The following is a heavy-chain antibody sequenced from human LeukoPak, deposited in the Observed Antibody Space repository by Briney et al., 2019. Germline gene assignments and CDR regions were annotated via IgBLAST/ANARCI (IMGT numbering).Heavy chain of an antibody. D-gene: IGHD2-2*01. Sequence: PGGSLRLSCAASGFTFSIYAMNWVRQAPGKGLEWVSGISDSGRNTYYSDSVKGRLTISRDNSESTVYLQMNSLTAEDTAQYYCATGCVGSPNCQTTGYDHWGQGTLVTVSS. V-gene: IGHV3-23*01. J-gene: IGHJ4*02. CDR2: ISDSGRNT. CDR3: ATGCVGSPNCQTTGYDH. CDR1: GFTFSIYA.